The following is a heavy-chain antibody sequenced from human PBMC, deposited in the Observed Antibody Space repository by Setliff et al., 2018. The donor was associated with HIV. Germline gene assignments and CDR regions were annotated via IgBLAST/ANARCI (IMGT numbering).Heavy chain of an antibody. CDR2: IYYSGST. J-gene: IGHJ6*03. CDR3: ARHRDPPDTSWIFYYYYMDL. D-gene: IGHD2-2*01. V-gene: IGHV4-39*01. CDR1: GASISTSNSY. Sequence: KASETLSLPCSVYGASISTSNSYWGWIRQTPGKRLEWLASIYYSGSTSYNPSLSSRLTISVDTSKNQLSLRLTSVTAADTGVYYCARHRDPPDTSWIFYYYYMDLWGGGTTVTVSS.